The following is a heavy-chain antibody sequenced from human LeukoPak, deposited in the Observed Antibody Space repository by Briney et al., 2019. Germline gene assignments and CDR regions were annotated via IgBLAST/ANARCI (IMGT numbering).Heavy chain of an antibody. CDR1: GGSISITNW. Sequence: PSGTLSLTCGVSGGSISITNWWTWVRQPPGEGLEWIGEVHLSGRTHYNPSLESRVTMSVDMSENHISLRLTSVTAADTAVYYCAREGGPYRPLDYSGQGTLVTVSS. V-gene: IGHV4-4*02. CDR3: AREGGPYRPLDY. J-gene: IGHJ4*02. CDR2: VHLSGRT.